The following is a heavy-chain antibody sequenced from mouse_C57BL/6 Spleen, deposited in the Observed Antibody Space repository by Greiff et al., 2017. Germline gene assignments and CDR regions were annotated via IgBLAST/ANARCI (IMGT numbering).Heavy chain of an antibody. J-gene: IGHJ2*01. V-gene: IGHV1-80*01. CDR3: ARSGDYDYDGGFDY. D-gene: IGHD2-4*01. Sequence: VKLQESGAELVKPGASVKISCKASGYAFSSYWMNWVKQRPGKGLEWIGQIYPGDGDTNYNGKFKGKATLTADKSSSTAYMQLSSLTSEDSAVYFCARSGDYDYDGGFDYWGQGTTLTVSS. CDR1: GYAFSSYW. CDR2: IYPGDGDT.